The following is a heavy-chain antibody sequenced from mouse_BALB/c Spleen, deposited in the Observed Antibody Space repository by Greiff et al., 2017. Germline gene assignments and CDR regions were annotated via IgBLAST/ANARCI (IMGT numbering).Heavy chain of an antibody. CDR3: ATLLRRHDY. V-gene: IGHV14-1*02. D-gene: IGHD1-2*01. Sequence: EVKLVESGAELVRPGALVKLSCKASGFNIKDYYMHWVKQRPEQGLEWIGWIDPENGNTIYDPKFQGKASITADTSSNTAYLQLSSLTSEDTAVYYCATLLRRHDYWGQGTTLTVSS. J-gene: IGHJ2*01. CDR2: IDPENGNT. CDR1: GFNIKDYY.